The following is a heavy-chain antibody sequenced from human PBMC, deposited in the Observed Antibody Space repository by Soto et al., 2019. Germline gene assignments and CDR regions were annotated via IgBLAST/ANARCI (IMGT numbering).Heavy chain of an antibody. CDR2: IHPANGNT. CDR3: AREKITPGGHFCQFGMDV. D-gene: IGHD1-20*01. Sequence: GASVKVSCKTSGYTFSNYGITWVRQAPGRSLEWLGWIHPANGNTKYSQKFQGRVTFTRDTSATTAYMELSSLRSEDAGLYYCAREKITPGGHFCQFGMDVWGQGTTVTVSS. J-gene: IGHJ6*02. V-gene: IGHV1-3*01. CDR1: GYTFSNYG.